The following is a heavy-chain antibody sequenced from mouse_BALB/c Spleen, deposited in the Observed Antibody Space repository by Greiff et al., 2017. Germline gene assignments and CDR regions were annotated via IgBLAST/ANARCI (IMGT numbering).Heavy chain of an antibody. CDR3: TREDGCGSY. CDR2: INPSNGGT. V-gene: IGHV1S81*02. J-gene: IGHJ3*01. D-gene: IGHD2-3*01. CDR1: GYTFTSYY. Sequence: VQLQQSGAELVKPGASVKLSCKASGYTFTSYYMYWVKQRPGQGLEWIGEINPSNGGTNFNEKFKSKATLTVDKSSSTAYMQLSSLTSEDSAVYYCTREDGCGSYWGQGTLVTVSA.